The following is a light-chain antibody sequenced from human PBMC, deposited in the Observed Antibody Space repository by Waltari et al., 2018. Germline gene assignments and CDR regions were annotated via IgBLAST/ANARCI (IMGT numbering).Light chain of an antibody. V-gene: IGKV2-30*01. CDR2: KVS. Sequence: DVVMTQSPLSLPVTLGQPASISCRSSQSLLYTDGNTYLSWFQQRPGQSPRRLIYKVSNRDAGVPDRFSGSGSGTDFTLKISRVEADDVGVYYCRQGTYWPPEMFGQGTRLEIK. CDR1: QSLLYTDGNTY. CDR3: RQGTYWPPEM. J-gene: IGKJ5*01.